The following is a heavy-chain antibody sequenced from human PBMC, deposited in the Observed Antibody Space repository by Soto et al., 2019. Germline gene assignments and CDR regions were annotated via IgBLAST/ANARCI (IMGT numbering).Heavy chain of an antibody. Sequence: QITLKESGPTLVKPTQTLTLTCTFSGFSLTTRGVGVGWIRQPPGKALEWLALIYWDDDEGYSPSLKSRLTITNDTSKNQMVLTITNMDPVDTATYYCAHRPRGYSYHFDYWGQGTLVTASS. V-gene: IGHV2-5*02. J-gene: IGHJ4*02. CDR1: GFSLTTRGVG. CDR3: AHRPRGYSYHFDY. CDR2: IYWDDDE. D-gene: IGHD5-18*01.